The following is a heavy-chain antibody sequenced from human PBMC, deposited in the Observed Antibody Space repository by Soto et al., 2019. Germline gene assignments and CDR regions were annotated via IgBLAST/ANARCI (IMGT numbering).Heavy chain of an antibody. D-gene: IGHD1-1*01. Sequence: GASVNVSCKPSDYTFINYWISWVRHAPGQGLEWMGWISVHNGNTNYPQKFQGRVSMTTNTSTNTAYMELRSLRSDDTAVYYCARDAVVWNGGDRYYYGLDVWGQGTTVTVSS. J-gene: IGHJ6*02. CDR1: DYTFINYW. V-gene: IGHV1-18*01. CDR3: ARDAVVWNGGDRYYYGLDV. CDR2: ISVHNGNT.